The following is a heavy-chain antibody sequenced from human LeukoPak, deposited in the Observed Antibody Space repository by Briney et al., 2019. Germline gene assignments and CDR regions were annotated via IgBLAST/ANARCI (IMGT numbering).Heavy chain of an antibody. CDR1: GFTFRNYA. CDR3: AKRVSAGGGRIAAASFDF. Sequence: GGSLRLSCAASGFTFRNYAMNWVRQAPGKGLEWVSTISGSGGTTYYADSVKGRFTISRDNSKNTVYLQMNSLRDEDTAVYYCAKRVSAGGGRIAAASFDFRGQGTLVTVSS. D-gene: IGHD6-13*01. V-gene: IGHV3-23*01. J-gene: IGHJ4*02. CDR2: ISGSGGTT.